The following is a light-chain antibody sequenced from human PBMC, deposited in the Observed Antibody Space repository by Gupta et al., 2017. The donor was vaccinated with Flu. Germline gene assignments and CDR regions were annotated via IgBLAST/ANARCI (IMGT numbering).Light chain of an antibody. CDR3: QQTYVTPYT. CDR1: QYITNY. V-gene: IGKV1-39*01. CDR2: TAS. Sequence: DSQMTQSPSYLSASVGDRVTITCRAGQYITNYLNWYQQKPGEAPNLLIYTASTLQSGVPSRFRGGGSGSDFSLTITGLQPEDFATYFCQQTYVTPYTFGQGTKLEI. J-gene: IGKJ2*01.